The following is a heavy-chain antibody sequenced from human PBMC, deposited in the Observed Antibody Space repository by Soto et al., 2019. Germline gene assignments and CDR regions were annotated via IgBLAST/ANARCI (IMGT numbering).Heavy chain of an antibody. CDR1: GFSFRHAW. CDR2: IKSQIDGGTT. J-gene: IGHJ3*02. V-gene: IGHV3-15*07. Sequence: DVQLVESGGGLVKPGGSLRLSCAASGFSFRHAWMNWVRHTPGKGLEWVGRIKSQIDGGTTDYAAPVNGRFTISKDDSKDTLYLQMNSLKIEDTALYYCTPHIVGLDAGDMWGQGTMVTVSS. D-gene: IGHD3-10*01. CDR3: TPHIVGLDAGDM.